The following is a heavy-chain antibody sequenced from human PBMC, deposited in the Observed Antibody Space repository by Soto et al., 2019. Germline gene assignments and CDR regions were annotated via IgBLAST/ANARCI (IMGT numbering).Heavy chain of an antibody. CDR3: ARQQWLVLNAYGI. CDR2: IYYSGST. Sequence: QVQLQESGPGLVKPSETLSLPCTVSGGSISMYYWSWIRQRPGQGLEWIGYIYYSGSTHYNPSLQSRSTISVETATNQFSLKLSSVTAASTAVYYCARQQWLVLNAYGICGQGKMVTVSS. CDR1: GGSISMYY. V-gene: IGHV4-59*01. D-gene: IGHD6-19*01. J-gene: IGHJ3*02.